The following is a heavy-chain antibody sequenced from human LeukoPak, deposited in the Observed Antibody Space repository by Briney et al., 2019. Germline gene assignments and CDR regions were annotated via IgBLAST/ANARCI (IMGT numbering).Heavy chain of an antibody. Sequence: SETLSLTCTVPGGSISSYYWSWIRQPAGKGLEWIGRIYTSGSTNYNPSLKSRVTMSVDTSKNQFSLKLSSVTAADTAVYYCAREPLEATFTRWFDPWGQGTLVTVSS. D-gene: IGHD1-26*01. V-gene: IGHV4-4*07. CDR1: GGSISSYY. J-gene: IGHJ5*02. CDR2: IYTSGST. CDR3: AREPLEATFTRWFDP.